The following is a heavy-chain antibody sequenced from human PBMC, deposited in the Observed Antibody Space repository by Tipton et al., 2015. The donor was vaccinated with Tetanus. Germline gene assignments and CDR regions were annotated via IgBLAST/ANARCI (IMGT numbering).Heavy chain of an antibody. J-gene: IGHJ4*02. CDR2: ITSDGSST. V-gene: IGHV3-74*01. CDR1: GFPFSSHW. Sequence: SLRLPCAGAGFPFSSHWMYWVRQAPGKGLVWVSRITSDGSSTNYADSVKGRFTISRDNAKNTLYLQMNSLRVEDTAMYYCTGSFDYWGQGILVTVSS. CDR3: TGSFDY.